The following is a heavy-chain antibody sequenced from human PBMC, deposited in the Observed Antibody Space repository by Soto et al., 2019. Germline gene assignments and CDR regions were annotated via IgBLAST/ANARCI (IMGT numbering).Heavy chain of an antibody. CDR3: ARGGDFSTADY. Sequence: PSETLSLTCTVSGGSVSSGSYYWSWIRQPPGKGLEWIAYINHSGSTNYNPSLKSRVTISVDTSKNQFSLKLSSVTAADTAVYYCARGGDFSTADYWGQGTLVTVSS. CDR1: GGSVSSGSYY. J-gene: IGHJ4*02. CDR2: INHSGST. V-gene: IGHV4-61*01.